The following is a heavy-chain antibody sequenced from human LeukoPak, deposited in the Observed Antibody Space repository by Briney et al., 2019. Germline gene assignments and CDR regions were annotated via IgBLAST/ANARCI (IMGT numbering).Heavy chain of an antibody. J-gene: IGHJ4*02. D-gene: IGHD3-10*01. CDR3: ARDLTGASGDY. V-gene: IGHV1-2*02. CDR2: INPNGGGT. Sequence: ASVKVSCKASGYTFMDSFMHWVRQAPGQRLEWMAWINPNGGGTHYAQKFQGRVTLTLDTSISTACMELNSLRSDDSAIYYCARDLTGASGDYWGQGTLVTVSS. CDR1: GYTFMDSF.